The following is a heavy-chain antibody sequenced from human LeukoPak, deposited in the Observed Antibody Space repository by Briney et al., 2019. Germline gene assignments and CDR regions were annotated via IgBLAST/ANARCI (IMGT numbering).Heavy chain of an antibody. Sequence: GASVKVSCKASGYTFTGYYMHWVRQAPGQGLEWMGWINPNSGGTNYAQKFQGRVTMTRDTSISTAYMELSRLRSDDTAAYYCAAQGILEWLGYFDYWGQGTLVTVSS. J-gene: IGHJ4*02. D-gene: IGHD3-3*01. CDR2: INPNSGGT. CDR1: GYTFTGYY. V-gene: IGHV1-2*02. CDR3: AAQGILEWLGYFDY.